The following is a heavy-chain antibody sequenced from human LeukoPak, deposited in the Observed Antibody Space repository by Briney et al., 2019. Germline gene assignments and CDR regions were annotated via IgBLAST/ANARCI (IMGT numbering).Heavy chain of an antibody. Sequence: SETLSLTCTVSGDSIDSVGYYWAWIRQHPGKGLEWIGSIHNSRGTSYNPSLESRLTISLDTSENQFFLKMSSVTAADTAMYYCGKVGGNSNSWGQGTLVTVSS. J-gene: IGHJ5*02. CDR3: GKVGGNSNS. CDR2: IHNSRGT. D-gene: IGHD4-23*01. CDR1: GDSIDSVGYY. V-gene: IGHV4-31*03.